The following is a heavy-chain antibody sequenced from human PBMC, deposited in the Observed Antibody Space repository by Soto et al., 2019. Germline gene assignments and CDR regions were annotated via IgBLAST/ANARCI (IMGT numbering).Heavy chain of an antibody. V-gene: IGHV3-23*01. J-gene: IGHJ5*02. D-gene: IGHD6-19*01. CDR2: ISGGGVDT. Sequence: EVQLLESGGGLVQPGGSLRLSCAVSGFTFSSYAMSWVRQAPGKGLEWVAAISGGGVDTYYADSVKGRFTISRDNSKNTLYLQMNSLRAKDTAVYYCSKDGFSLSVNWFDPWGQGTLVTVSS. CDR3: SKDGFSLSVNWFDP. CDR1: GFTFSSYA.